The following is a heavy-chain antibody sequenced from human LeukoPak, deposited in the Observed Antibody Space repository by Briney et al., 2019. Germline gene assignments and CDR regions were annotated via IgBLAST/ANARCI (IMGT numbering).Heavy chain of an antibody. J-gene: IGHJ4*02. D-gene: IGHD3-22*01. CDR3: AFHYDSSGYYSYYFDY. CDR1: GFTFSSSE. V-gene: IGHV3-48*03. Sequence: GGSLRLSCAASGFTFSSSEMNWVRQAPGKGLEWVAHISSSGSTIYYADSVKGRFTISRDNAKNSLYLQMNSLRAEDTAVYYCAFHYDSSGYYSYYFDYWGQGTLVTVSS. CDR2: ISSSGSTI.